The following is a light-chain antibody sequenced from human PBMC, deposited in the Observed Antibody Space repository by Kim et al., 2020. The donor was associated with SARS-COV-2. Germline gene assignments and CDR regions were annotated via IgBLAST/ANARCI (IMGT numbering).Light chain of an antibody. J-gene: IGLJ3*02. CDR2: QDS. CDR1: KLGDKY. Sequence: SYELTQPPSVSVSPGQTASITCSGDKLGDKYACWYQQKPGQSPVLVIYQDSKRPSGIPERFSGSNSGNTATLTISGTQAMDEADYYLQAWDSSTWVFGGGTQMTVL. V-gene: IGLV3-1*01. CDR3: QAWDSSTWV.